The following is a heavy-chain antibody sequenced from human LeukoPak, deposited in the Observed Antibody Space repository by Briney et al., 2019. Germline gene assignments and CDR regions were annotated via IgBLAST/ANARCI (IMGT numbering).Heavy chain of an antibody. CDR1: GFTFSSYE. D-gene: IGHD3-10*01. CDR2: ISSSDSAI. Sequence: LPGGSLRLSCAASGFTFSSYEMNWVRQAPGKGLEWVSYISSSDSAIYYADSLKGRFTISRDNAKNSLYLQMNSLRAEDTAVYYCARGAVTMVRGVNFDYWGQGTLVTVSS. J-gene: IGHJ4*02. V-gene: IGHV3-48*03. CDR3: ARGAVTMVRGVNFDY.